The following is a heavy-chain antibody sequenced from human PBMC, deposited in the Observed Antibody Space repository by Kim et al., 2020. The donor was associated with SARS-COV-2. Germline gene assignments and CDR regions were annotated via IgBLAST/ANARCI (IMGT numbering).Heavy chain of an antibody. Sequence: DPSTNYSPSFQGHVTISADKSISTAYLQWSSLKASDTAIYYCARGSDYDYWGQGTLVTVSS. CDR3: ARGSDYDY. D-gene: IGHD4-17*01. J-gene: IGHJ4*02. V-gene: IGHV5-10-1*01. CDR2: DPST.